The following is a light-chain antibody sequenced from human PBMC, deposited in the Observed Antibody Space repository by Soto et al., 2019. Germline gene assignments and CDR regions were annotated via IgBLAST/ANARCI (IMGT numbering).Light chain of an antibody. CDR2: SNN. Sequence: QSVLTQPPSASGTPEQRVTISCSGSSSNIGSNTVNWFQQLPGTAPKLLIYSNNQRPSAVPDRFSGSKSGTSASLAISGLQSEDEADYYCAAWDASLNGYVFGTGTKLTVL. CDR3: AAWDASLNGYV. V-gene: IGLV1-44*01. J-gene: IGLJ1*01. CDR1: SSNIGSNT.